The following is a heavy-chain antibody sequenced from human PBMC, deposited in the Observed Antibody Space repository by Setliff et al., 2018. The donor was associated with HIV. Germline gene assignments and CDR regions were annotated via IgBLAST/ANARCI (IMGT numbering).Heavy chain of an antibody. D-gene: IGHD3-10*01. CDR3: TRRDVSPLWFGQFDY. J-gene: IGHJ4*02. CDR1: GFSMSNFYY. CDR2: VYHRGET. Sequence: PSETLSLTCDVSGFSMSNFYYWGWIRHPPGKGLEWIGSVYHRGETYYKPSLKGRVTISIDSSKSQISLNVTSVTAADTAVYYCTRRDVSPLWFGQFDYWGQGILFTVSS. V-gene: IGHV4-38-2*01.